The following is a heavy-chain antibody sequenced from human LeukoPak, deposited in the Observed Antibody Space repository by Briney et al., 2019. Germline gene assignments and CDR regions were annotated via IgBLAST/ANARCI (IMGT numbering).Heavy chain of an antibody. D-gene: IGHD3-22*01. V-gene: IGHV3-74*01. Sequence: GGSLRLSCAASGFTFSSYWMHWVRQAPGKGLVWVSRINSDGSSTSYADSVKGRFTISRDNAKNTLYLQMDSLRAEDTAVYYCARGSYYDSSGYYPTDYWGQGTLVTVSS. CDR1: GFTFSSYW. CDR3: ARGSYYDSSGYYPTDY. J-gene: IGHJ4*02. CDR2: INSDGSST.